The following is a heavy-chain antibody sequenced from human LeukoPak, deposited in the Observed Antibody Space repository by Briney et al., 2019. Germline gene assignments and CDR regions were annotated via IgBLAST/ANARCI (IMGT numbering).Heavy chain of an antibody. Sequence: GGSLRLSCAASGVTFSSYAMSWVRQAPGKGLEWVSAISGSGGSTYYADSVKGRFTISRDNSKNTLYLQMNSLRAEGTAVYYCAKEEPVVVTASRGVYWGQGTLVTVSS. CDR2: ISGSGGST. CDR3: AKEEPVVVTASRGVY. V-gene: IGHV3-23*01. J-gene: IGHJ4*02. CDR1: GVTFSSYA. D-gene: IGHD2-21*02.